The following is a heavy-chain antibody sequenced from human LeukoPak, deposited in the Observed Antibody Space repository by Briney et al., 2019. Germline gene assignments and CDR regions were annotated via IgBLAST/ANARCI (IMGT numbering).Heavy chain of an antibody. CDR1: GYTFTSYG. J-gene: IGHJ4*02. CDR2: ISAYNGNT. D-gene: IGHD3-22*01. CDR3: AREILTTYYYDSSGYYPLDY. V-gene: IGHV1-18*01. Sequence: ASVKVSCKASGYTFTSYGICWVRQAPGQGLEWMGWISAYNGNTNYAQKLQGRVTMTTDTSTSTAYMELRSLRSDDTAVYYCAREILTTYYYDSSGYYPLDYWGQGTLVTVSS.